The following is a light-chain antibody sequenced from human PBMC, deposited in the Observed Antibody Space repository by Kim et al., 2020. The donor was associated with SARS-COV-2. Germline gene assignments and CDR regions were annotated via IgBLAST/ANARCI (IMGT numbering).Light chain of an antibody. Sequence: ATVGDRVTITCQASQGISSYLAWYQQEPGKAPKLLIYAASTLQSGVPSRFSGSGSGTDFTLTISSLQPEDFATYYCQQVNSYPITFGQGTRLEIK. CDR3: QQVNSYPIT. J-gene: IGKJ5*01. V-gene: IGKV1-9*01. CDR1: QGISSY. CDR2: AAS.